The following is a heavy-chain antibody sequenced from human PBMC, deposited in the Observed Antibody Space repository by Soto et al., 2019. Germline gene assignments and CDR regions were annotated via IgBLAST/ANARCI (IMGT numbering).Heavy chain of an antibody. CDR1: GFTFTSSA. D-gene: IGHD1-26*01. J-gene: IGHJ6*02. CDR3: AADRLTPLLSLYYYGMDV. CDR2: IVVGSGNT. Sequence: SVKVSCKASGFTFTSSAVQWVRQARGQRLEWIGWIVVGSGNTNYAQKFQERVTITRDMSTSTAYMELSSLRSEDTAVYYCAADRLTPLLSLYYYGMDVWGQGTTVTVSS. V-gene: IGHV1-58*01.